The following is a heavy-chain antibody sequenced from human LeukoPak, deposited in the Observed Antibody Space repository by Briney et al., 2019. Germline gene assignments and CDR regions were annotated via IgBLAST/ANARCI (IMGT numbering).Heavy chain of an antibody. J-gene: IGHJ4*02. Sequence: SETLSLTCTVSGGSISSYYWSWIRQPPGKGLEWIGYIYHSGSTYYNPSLKSRVTISVDRSKNQFSLKLSSVTAADTAVYYCAAIFGVVPGLTFDYWGQGTLVTVSS. CDR3: AAIFGVVPGLTFDY. D-gene: IGHD3-3*01. CDR1: GGSISSYY. CDR2: IYHSGST. V-gene: IGHV4-59*04.